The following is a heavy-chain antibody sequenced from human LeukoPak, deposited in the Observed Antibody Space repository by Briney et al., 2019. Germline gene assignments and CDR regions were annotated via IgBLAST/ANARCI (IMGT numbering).Heavy chain of an antibody. D-gene: IGHD5-12*01. CDR1: GGTFSSYA. Sequence: SVKVSCKASGGTFSSYAISWVRQAPGQGLEWMGGIIPIFGTANYAQKFQGRVTITADESTSTAYMELSSLRSEDTAVYYCAREDIVATDVPDYYYYYYMDVWGKGTTVTVSS. J-gene: IGHJ6*03. V-gene: IGHV1-69*13. CDR3: AREDIVATDVPDYYYYYYMDV. CDR2: IIPIFGTA.